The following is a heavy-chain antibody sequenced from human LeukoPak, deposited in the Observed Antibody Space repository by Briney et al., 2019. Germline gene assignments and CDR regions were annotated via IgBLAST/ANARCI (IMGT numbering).Heavy chain of an antibody. D-gene: IGHD6-19*01. Sequence: PSETLSLTCAVSGYYISSGYYWGWIRQPPGKGLEWIGSIYQSGSTYYNLSLKSRVTISVDTSKNQFSLKLSSVTAADTAVYYCARHPRGGSSGWFDYWGQGTLVTVSS. CDR2: IYQSGST. J-gene: IGHJ4*02. V-gene: IGHV4-38-2*01. CDR3: ARHPRGGSSGWFDY. CDR1: GYYISSGYY.